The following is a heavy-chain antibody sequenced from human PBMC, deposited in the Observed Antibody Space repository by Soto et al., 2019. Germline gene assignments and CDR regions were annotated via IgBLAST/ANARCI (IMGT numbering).Heavy chain of an antibody. J-gene: IGHJ4*02. Sequence: EVQLVESGGGLVQPGGSLKLSCAASGFTFTASAVHWVRQASGKGLEWVGRIRSNANSFATTYAASVNGRFTFSRDDSKSTAYLQMNSLKTEDTALYYCTCQGDSNEDVFDYWGQGTLVTVTS. CDR2: IRSNANSFAT. CDR1: GFTFTASA. D-gene: IGHD4-4*01. CDR3: TCQGDSNEDVFDY. V-gene: IGHV3-73*02.